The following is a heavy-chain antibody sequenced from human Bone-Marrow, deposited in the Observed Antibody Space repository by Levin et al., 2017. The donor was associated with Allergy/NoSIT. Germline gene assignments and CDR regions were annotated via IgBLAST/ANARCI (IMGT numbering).Heavy chain of an antibody. D-gene: IGHD3-10*01. J-gene: IGHJ3*02. V-gene: IGHV2-70*01. Sequence: GSGPTLVKPTQSLTLTCTFSGFSLTTSGMCVGWIRQPPGKALEWLALIDWNDDKYYYPSLKTRLAISMDTSRNQVVLTVTDMDPLDAATYYCARTRHTGDDAFDIWGQGTMVTVSS. CDR1: GFSLTTSGMC. CDR2: IDWNDDK. CDR3: ARTRHTGDDAFDI.